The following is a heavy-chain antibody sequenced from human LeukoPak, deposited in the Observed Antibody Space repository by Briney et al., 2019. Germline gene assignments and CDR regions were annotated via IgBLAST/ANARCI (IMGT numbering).Heavy chain of an antibody. Sequence: GASVKVSCKTSGGTFTSYAITWVRQAPGQGLEWMGKITPISGTTNYAQKFQGRVTFTADESTSTAYMELSSLRSEDTAVYYCASFGYGDYRYYFDYWGQGTLVTVSS. D-gene: IGHD4-17*01. J-gene: IGHJ4*01. V-gene: IGHV1-69*13. CDR1: GGTFTSYA. CDR2: ITPISGTT. CDR3: ASFGYGDYRYYFDY.